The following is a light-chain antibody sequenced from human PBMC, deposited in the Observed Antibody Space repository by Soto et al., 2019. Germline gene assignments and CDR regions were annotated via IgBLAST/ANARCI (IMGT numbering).Light chain of an antibody. Sequence: EIVLTQSPGTLSLSPGERATLSCRASQSVGSNYLAWYQQKPGQAPRILIFGASGRATGIPDRFSGSGSGTDFTLTISRLEPEDFAVYYCQQHSHWPPWTFGQGTRVEIQ. CDR2: GAS. CDR1: QSVGSNY. J-gene: IGKJ1*01. CDR3: QQHSHWPPWT. V-gene: IGKV3D-20*02.